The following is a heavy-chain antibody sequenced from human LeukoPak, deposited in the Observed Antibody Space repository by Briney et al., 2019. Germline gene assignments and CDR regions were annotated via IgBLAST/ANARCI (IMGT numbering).Heavy chain of an antibody. Sequence: PGGSLRLSCAAPGFTFDDYGMSWVRQAPGKGLEWVFGINWNGGSTGYADSVKGRFTISRDNAKNSLYLQMNSLRAEDTALYYCARERAVAGTFNYFDYWGQGTLVTVSS. D-gene: IGHD6-19*01. J-gene: IGHJ4*02. CDR2: INWNGGST. CDR3: ARERAVAGTFNYFDY. V-gene: IGHV3-20*04. CDR1: GFTFDDYG.